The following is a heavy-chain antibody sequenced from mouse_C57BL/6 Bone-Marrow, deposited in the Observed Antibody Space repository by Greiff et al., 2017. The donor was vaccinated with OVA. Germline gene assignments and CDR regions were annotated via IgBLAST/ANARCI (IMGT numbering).Heavy chain of an antibody. CDR1: GFSLTSYG. Sequence: VMLVESGPGLVQPSQSLSITCTVSGFSLTSYGVHWVRQSPGKGLEWLGVIWSGGSTDYNAAFISRLSISKDNSNSQVFFKMNSLQADDTAIYYCARKNGYDAWFAYWGQGTLVTVSA. J-gene: IGHJ3*01. CDR3: ARKNGYDAWFAY. V-gene: IGHV2-2*01. D-gene: IGHD2-2*01. CDR2: IWSGGST.